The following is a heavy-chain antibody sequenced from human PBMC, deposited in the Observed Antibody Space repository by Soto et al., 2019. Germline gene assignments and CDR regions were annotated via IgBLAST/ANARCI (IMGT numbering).Heavy chain of an antibody. Sequence: SETLSLTCTVCGGSVSSGDYFWSWLRKAPGKRLEWIAYIYYTGSTNYNPSLNGRATISVDTSKSQVSLTLTSMTAADAALYYCARSPNYYSYVFDVCGQGTAVTVSS. CDR1: GGSVSSGDYF. J-gene: IGHJ6*02. V-gene: IGHV4-61*08. CDR2: IYYTGST. D-gene: IGHD3-10*01. CDR3: ARSPNYYSYVFDV.